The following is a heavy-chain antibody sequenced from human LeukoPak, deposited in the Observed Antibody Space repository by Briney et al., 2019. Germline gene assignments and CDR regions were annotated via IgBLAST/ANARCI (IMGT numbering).Heavy chain of an antibody. CDR2: ISYDGSNK. J-gene: IGHJ4*02. D-gene: IGHD2-2*01. CDR3: ARGGFVVVPAASYFDY. V-gene: IGHV3-30*01. CDR1: GFTFSSYA. Sequence: GGSLRLSCAASGFTFSSYAMHWVRPAPGKGLEGVAVISYDGSNKYYADSVKGRFTISRDNSKNTLYLQMNSLRAEDTAVYYCARGGFVVVPAASYFDYWGQGTLVTVSS.